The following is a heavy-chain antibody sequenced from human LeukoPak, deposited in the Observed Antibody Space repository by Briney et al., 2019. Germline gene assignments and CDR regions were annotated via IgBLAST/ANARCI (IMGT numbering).Heavy chain of an antibody. V-gene: IGHV3-48*01. D-gene: IGHD4-17*01. J-gene: IGHJ4*02. Sequence: GGPLRLSCAASGFRFDSYPMNWVRQPPGKGMEWLSNVRTRGDPTSYADSVRGRFTISRDNAKKSLFLQINSLRVEDTAVYFCVRDVDYAFDYWGQGVLVIVSS. CDR3: VRDVDYAFDY. CDR1: GFRFDSYP. CDR2: VRTRGDPT.